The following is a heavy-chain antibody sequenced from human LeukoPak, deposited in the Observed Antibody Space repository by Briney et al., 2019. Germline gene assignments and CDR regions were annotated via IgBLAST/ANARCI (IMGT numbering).Heavy chain of an antibody. CDR2: IYYSGST. Sequence: PSETLSLTCTVSYDSINNYYWSWIRQPPGKGLEWIGYIYYSGSTDYNPSLKSRVTISVDTSKNQFSLKLSSVTAADTAVYYCARGPDGDYYYYYMDVWGKGTTVTVSS. CDR1: YDSINNYY. D-gene: IGHD3-10*01. CDR3: ARGPDGDYYYYYMDV. J-gene: IGHJ6*03. V-gene: IGHV4-59*01.